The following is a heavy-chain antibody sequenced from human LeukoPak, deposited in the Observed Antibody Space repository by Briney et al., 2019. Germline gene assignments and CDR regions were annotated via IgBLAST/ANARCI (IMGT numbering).Heavy chain of an antibody. V-gene: IGHV4-34*01. CDR1: GGSFSGYY. Sequence: SETLSLTCAVYGGSFSGYYWSWIRQPPGKGLEWIGEINHSGSTNYNPSLKSRVTISVDTSKNQFSLKLSSVTAADTAVYYCARGRGTARKGIFDYWGQGTLVTVSS. CDR3: ARGRGTARKGIFDY. D-gene: IGHD1-1*01. CDR2: INHSGST. J-gene: IGHJ4*02.